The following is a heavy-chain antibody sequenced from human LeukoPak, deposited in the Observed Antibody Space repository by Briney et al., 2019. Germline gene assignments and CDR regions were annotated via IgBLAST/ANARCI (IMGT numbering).Heavy chain of an antibody. Sequence: SETLSLTCTVSGGSISSYYWSWIRQPPGKGLEWIGSIYYSGSTYYNPSLKSRVTISVDTSKNQFSLKLSSVTAADTAVYYCATTVPPGIAAAGPSPSQYYFDYWGQGTLVTVSS. CDR1: GGSISSYY. D-gene: IGHD6-13*01. V-gene: IGHV4-59*05. CDR2: IYYSGST. CDR3: ATTVPPGIAAAGPSPSQYYFDY. J-gene: IGHJ4*02.